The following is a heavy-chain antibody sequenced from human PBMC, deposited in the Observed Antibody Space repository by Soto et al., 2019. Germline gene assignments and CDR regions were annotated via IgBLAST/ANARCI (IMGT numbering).Heavy chain of an antibody. V-gene: IGHV1-18*01. D-gene: IGHD3-22*01. CDR2: ISAYNGNT. J-gene: IGHJ4*02. CDR3: ARNLRYYYDSSGYYYADYYFDY. Sequence: ASVKVSCKASGYTFTSYGISWVRQAPGQGXEWMGWISAYNGNTNYAQKLQGRVTMTTDTSTSTAYMELRSLRSDDTAVYYCARNLRYYYDSSGYYYADYYFDYWGQGTLVTVSS. CDR1: GYTFTSYG.